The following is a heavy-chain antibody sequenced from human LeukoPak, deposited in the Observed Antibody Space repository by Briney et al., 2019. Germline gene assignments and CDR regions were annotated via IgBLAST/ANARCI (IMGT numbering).Heavy chain of an antibody. Sequence: SETLSLTCTVSGISMSGAYWSWIRQPPGKGLEWIGYVFFAGNTRYNPSLSSRLTISVDTSRSQFSLKLSSVTAADTAVYYCARGVAAAATWEGYYFDYWGQGTLVTVSS. V-gene: IGHV4-59*01. CDR3: ARGVAAAATWEGYYFDY. D-gene: IGHD6-13*01. CDR1: GISMSGAY. CDR2: VFFAGNT. J-gene: IGHJ4*02.